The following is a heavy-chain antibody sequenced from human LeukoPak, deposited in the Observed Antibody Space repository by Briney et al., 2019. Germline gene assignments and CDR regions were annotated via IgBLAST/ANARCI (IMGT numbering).Heavy chain of an antibody. D-gene: IGHD2-21*01. CDR2: IASDGDT. Sequence: HSGGSLRLSCAASGFTFSTYAMHWVRQGPQKRLEIVSAIASDGDTYYAKTVRGRFTISRDNSKDTLFLQMGSLRTEDMGVYYCLLGWDYWGQGALVSVSS. J-gene: IGHJ4*02. V-gene: IGHV3-64*01. CDR3: LLGWDY. CDR1: GFTFSTYA.